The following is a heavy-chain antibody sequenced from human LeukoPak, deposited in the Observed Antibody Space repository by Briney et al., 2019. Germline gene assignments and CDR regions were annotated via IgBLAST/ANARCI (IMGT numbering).Heavy chain of an antibody. Sequence: PSETLSLTCAVSGGSISSSSWWSWVRQPPGKGLEWIGEIYHGESTNYNPSLKSRVTISVDKSKNQFSLKLSSVTAADTAVYYCARGHSSGCYFDYWGQGTLVTVSS. CDR2: IYHGEST. V-gene: IGHV4-4*02. J-gene: IGHJ4*02. D-gene: IGHD6-19*01. CDR3: ARGHSSGCYFDY. CDR1: GGSISSSSW.